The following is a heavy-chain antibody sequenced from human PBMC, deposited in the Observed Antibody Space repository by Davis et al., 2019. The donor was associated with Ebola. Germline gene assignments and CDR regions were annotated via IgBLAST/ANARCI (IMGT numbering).Heavy chain of an antibody. Sequence: HTGGSLRLSCAASEFTFSSYWMHWVRQAPGEGLVWVSRVSPDGSTTNYADSVKGRFTIPRDNAKNTLYLQMNSLRAEDTAVYFCARGLWGAPPGMDVWGQGTTVTVSS. CDR3: ARGLWGAPPGMDV. V-gene: IGHV3-74*01. CDR1: EFTFSSYW. J-gene: IGHJ6*02. CDR2: VSPDGSTT. D-gene: IGHD5-18*01.